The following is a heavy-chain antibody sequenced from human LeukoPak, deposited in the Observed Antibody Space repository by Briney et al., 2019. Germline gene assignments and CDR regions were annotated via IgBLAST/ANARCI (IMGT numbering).Heavy chain of an antibody. CDR2: IYYSGST. J-gene: IGHJ4*02. D-gene: IGHD2-2*01. V-gene: IGHV4-30-4*08. Sequence: PSETLSLTCTVSGGSISSGDYYWSWIRQPPGKGLEWIGYIYYSGSTYYNPSLKSRVTISVDTSKNQFSLKLSSVTAADTAVYYCAGVGYCSSTSCNRGFDYWGQGTLVTVSS. CDR3: AGVGYCSSTSCNRGFDY. CDR1: GGSISSGDYY.